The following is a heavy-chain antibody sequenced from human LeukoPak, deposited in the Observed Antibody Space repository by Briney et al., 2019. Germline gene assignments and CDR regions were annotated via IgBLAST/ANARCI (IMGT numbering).Heavy chain of an antibody. D-gene: IGHD3-10*01. CDR2: ISGSGGST. J-gene: IGHJ4*02. CDR3: AKDRDDGSGTDYFDY. V-gene: IGHV3-23*01. Sequence: GGSLRLSCAASGFTFSSYAMSWVRQAPGKGLEWVSAISGSGGSTYYADSVKGRFTISRDNFKNTLYLQMNSLRAEDTAVYYCAKDRDDGSGTDYFDYWGQGTLVTVSS. CDR1: GFTFSSYA.